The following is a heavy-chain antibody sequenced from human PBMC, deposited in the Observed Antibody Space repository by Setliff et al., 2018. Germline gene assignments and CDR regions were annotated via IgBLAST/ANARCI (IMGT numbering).Heavy chain of an antibody. CDR1: GFSFSSYA. Sequence: GGSLRLSCAASGFSFSSYAIHWVRQAPGKGLEWVSSISDTAIGIYYAGSVRGRFTISRDNSKKTLFLQMNSLRVEDTAIYYCAKDVVGYSSTWPKRDYFDYWGQGTLVTVSS. CDR3: AKDVVGYSSTWPKRDYFDY. V-gene: IGHV3-23*01. CDR2: ISDTAIGI. D-gene: IGHD6-13*01. J-gene: IGHJ4*02.